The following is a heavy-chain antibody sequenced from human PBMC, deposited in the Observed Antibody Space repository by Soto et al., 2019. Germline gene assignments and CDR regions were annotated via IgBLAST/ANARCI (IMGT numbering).Heavy chain of an antibody. Sequence: GGSLRLSCAASGFSFSRHSMNWVRQAPGKGLEWVSSISPTSEYIYHADSVKGRFTISRDNAKNSLYLQMDSLRADDTAVYYCARKNYYADSGLYDYWGQAPLVTVSS. CDR3: ARKNYYADSGLYDY. CDR1: GFSFSRHS. CDR2: ISPTSEYI. D-gene: IGHD3-22*01. J-gene: IGHJ4*02. V-gene: IGHV3-21*01.